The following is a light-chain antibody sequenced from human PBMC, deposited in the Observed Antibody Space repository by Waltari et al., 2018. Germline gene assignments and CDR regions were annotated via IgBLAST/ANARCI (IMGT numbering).Light chain of an antibody. CDR3: QQYNEWPPLT. Sequence: EIVMTQSPVTLSVSPGERATLSCWASQTVGSDLAWYQQKPGQPPRRLIYGASTRATDIPARFSGHGSGTEFTLTISGLQSEDFAVYYCQQYNEWPPLTFGGGTKVDIK. J-gene: IGKJ4*01. V-gene: IGKV3-15*01. CDR1: QTVGSD. CDR2: GAS.